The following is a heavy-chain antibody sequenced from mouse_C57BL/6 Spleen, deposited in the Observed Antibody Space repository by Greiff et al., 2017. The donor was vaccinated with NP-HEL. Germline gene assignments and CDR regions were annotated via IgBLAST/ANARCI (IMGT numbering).Heavy chain of an antibody. V-gene: IGHV1-18*01. CDR1: GYTFTDYN. J-gene: IGHJ2*01. CDR2: INPNNGGT. CDR3: ARWVYDGYYGYFDY. D-gene: IGHD2-3*01. Sequence: EVQLQQSGPELVKPGASVKIPCKASGYTFTDYNMDWVKQSHGKSLEWIGDINPNNGGTIYNQKFKGKATLTVDKSSSTAYMELRSLTSEDTAVYYCARWVYDGYYGYFDYWGQGTTLTVSS.